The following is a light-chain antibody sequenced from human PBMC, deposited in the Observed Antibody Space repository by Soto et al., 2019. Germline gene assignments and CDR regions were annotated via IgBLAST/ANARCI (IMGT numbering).Light chain of an antibody. V-gene: IGLV3-1*01. CDR3: SSYTTTITV. J-gene: IGLJ3*02. CDR1: KLGDKY. Sequence: SYELTQPPSVSVSPGQTASITCSGDKLGDKYACWYQQKPGQSPVLVIYQDSKRPSGIPERFSGSNSGNTATLTISGTQAEDEADYYCSSYTTTITVFGGGTKLTVL. CDR2: QDS.